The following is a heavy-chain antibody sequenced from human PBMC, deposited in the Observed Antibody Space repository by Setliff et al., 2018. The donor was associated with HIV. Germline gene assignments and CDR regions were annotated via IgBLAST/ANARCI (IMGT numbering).Heavy chain of an antibody. CDR3: ARGEMATMESDDAFDL. V-gene: IGHV1-8*02. D-gene: IGHD5-12*01. Sequence: ASVKVSCKASGGTFSISAISWVRQAPGQGLERMGIINPSGGSTSYAQKFQGRVTMTRNTSISTAYMELSSLRSEDTAVYYCARGEMATMESDDAFDLWGQGTMVTVSS. J-gene: IGHJ3*01. CDR2: INPSGGST. CDR1: GGTFSISA.